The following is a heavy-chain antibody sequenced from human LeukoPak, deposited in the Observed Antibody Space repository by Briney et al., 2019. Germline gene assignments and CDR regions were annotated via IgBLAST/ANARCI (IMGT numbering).Heavy chain of an antibody. CDR2: IYYSGST. CDR3: ARQPGYCRSTSCYTGPYGMDG. Sequence: SETLSLTCAVSGGSISGYYWSWIRQPPGRGLEWIGYIYYSGSTNYNPSLKSRVTISVDTSKNQFSLKLSSVTAADTAVYYCARQPGYCRSTSCYTGPYGMDGWGQGTTVTVSS. V-gene: IGHV4-59*08. D-gene: IGHD2-2*02. CDR1: GGSISGYY. J-gene: IGHJ6*02.